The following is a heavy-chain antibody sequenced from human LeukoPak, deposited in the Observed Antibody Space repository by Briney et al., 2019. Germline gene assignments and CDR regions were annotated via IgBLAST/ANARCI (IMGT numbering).Heavy chain of an antibody. J-gene: IGHJ6*02. D-gene: IGHD4-17*01. Sequence: SQTLSLTCTVSGGSISSGGYYWSWIRQHPGKGPEWIGYIYYSGSTYYNPSLKSRVTISVDTSKNQFSLKLSSVTAADTAVYYCARGSTVTYLYYYYYGMDVWGQGTTVTVSS. V-gene: IGHV4-31*03. CDR2: IYYSGST. CDR1: GGSISSGGYY. CDR3: ARGSTVTYLYYYYYGMDV.